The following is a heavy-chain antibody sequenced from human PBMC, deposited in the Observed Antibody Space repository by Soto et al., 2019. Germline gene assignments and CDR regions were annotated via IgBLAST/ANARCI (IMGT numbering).Heavy chain of an antibody. J-gene: IGHJ5*02. V-gene: IGHV3-30-3*01. CDR3: ARDSGSGWYMKESAGFDP. CDR1: GFTFSSYA. D-gene: IGHD6-19*01. Sequence: QVQLVESGGGVVQPGRSLRLSCAASGFTFSSYAMHWVRQAPGKGLEWVAVISYDGSNKYYADSVKGRFTISRDNSKNTLYLQMNSLRAEDTAVYYCARDSGSGWYMKESAGFDPWGQGTLVTVSS. CDR2: ISYDGSNK.